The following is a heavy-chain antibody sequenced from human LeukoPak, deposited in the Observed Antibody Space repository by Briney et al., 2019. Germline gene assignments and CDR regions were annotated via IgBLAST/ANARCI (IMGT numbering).Heavy chain of an antibody. CDR2: IYSGGST. CDR1: GFTVSSNY. D-gene: IGHD1-26*01. Sequence: GGSLRLSCAASGFTVSSNYMSRVRQAPGKGLEWVSVIYSGGSTYYADSVKGRFTISRDNSKNKLYLQMNSLRAEDTAVYYCARVLRREDYFDYWGQGTLVTVSS. J-gene: IGHJ4*02. CDR3: ARVLRREDYFDY. V-gene: IGHV3-53*01.